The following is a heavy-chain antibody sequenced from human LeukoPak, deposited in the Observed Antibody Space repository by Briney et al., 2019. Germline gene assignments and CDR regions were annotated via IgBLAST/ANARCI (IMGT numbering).Heavy chain of an antibody. CDR3: TRHHSRVGDAFDI. Sequence: GGSLRLSCAVSGFTFSGSAIHWVRQASGRGLEWVGRIRSKTNDYATAYAASVRGRFTVSRDDSENTAYLQMNSLKPEDTAVHYCTRHHSRVGDAFDIWGLGTMVTVSS. CDR1: GFTFSGSA. J-gene: IGHJ3*02. CDR2: IRSKTNDYAT. V-gene: IGHV3-73*01.